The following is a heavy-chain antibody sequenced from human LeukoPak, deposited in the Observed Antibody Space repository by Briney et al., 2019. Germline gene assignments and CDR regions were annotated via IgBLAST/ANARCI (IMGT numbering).Heavy chain of an antibody. CDR1: GFIFSNYK. V-gene: IGHV3-21*04. Sequence: NPGGSLRLSCAASGFIFSNYKMNWVRQAPGKGLEWVSSISSSSSYIYYADSVKGRFTISRDNAKNSLYLQMNSLRAEDTAVYYCAKTPYDSSGYLYTYFDHWGQGTLVTVSS. CDR3: AKTPYDSSGYLYTYFDH. D-gene: IGHD3-22*01. J-gene: IGHJ4*02. CDR2: ISSSSSYI.